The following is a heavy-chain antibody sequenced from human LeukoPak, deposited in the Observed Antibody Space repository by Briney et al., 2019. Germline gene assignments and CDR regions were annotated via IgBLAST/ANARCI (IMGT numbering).Heavy chain of an antibody. V-gene: IGHV4-39*07. J-gene: IGHJ4*02. CDR1: GGSISSSSYY. CDR3: ARGGRKSYADFDY. Sequence: SETLSLTCTVSGGSISSSSYYWGWIRQPPGKGLEWIGSIYYSGSTYYNPSLKSRVTISVDTSKNQFSLKLSSVTAADTAVYYCARGGRKSYADFDYWGQGTLVTVSS. D-gene: IGHD1-26*01. CDR2: IYYSGST.